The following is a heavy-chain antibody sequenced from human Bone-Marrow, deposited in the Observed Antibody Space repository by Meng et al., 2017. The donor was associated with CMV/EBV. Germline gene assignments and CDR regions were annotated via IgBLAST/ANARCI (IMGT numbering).Heavy chain of an antibody. J-gene: IGHJ4*02. V-gene: IGHV4-39*07. D-gene: IGHD2-2*01. CDR3: ARDHPSTSSAFDY. Sequence: ASGGYISSNNYYWGWIRQTPGKGLEWIGSVHYSGSTYYNPSLKSRVTISVDTSKNQFSLRLSSVTAADTAVYYCARDHPSTSSAFDYWGQGTLVTVSS. CDR2: VHYSGST. CDR1: GGYISSNNYY.